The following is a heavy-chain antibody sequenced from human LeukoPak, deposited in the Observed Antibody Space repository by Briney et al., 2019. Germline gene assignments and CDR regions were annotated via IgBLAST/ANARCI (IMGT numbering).Heavy chain of an antibody. CDR1: GFTFSSYT. V-gene: IGHV3-21*01. CDR3: ARRYCSGGSCYDWFDS. Sequence: GGSLRLSCAASGFTFSSYTMNWVRQAPGKGLEWVSSISSRSIYIYYADSLKGRFTISRDNAKNSIYLQMNSLRAEDTAVYYCARRYCSGGSCYDWFDSWGQGTLVTVSS. J-gene: IGHJ5*01. CDR2: ISSRSIYI. D-gene: IGHD2-15*01.